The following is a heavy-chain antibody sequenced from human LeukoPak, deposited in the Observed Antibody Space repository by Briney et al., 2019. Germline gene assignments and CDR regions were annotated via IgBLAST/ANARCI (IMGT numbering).Heavy chain of an antibody. CDR2: IIPILGIA. J-gene: IGHJ3*02. V-gene: IGHV1-69*04. D-gene: IGHD4-11*01. CDR1: GYTFTSYG. Sequence: GASVKVSCKASGYTFTSYGISWVRQAPGQGLEWMGRIIPILGIANYAQKFQGRVTITADKSTSTAYMELSSLRSEDTAVYYCARVGGSTVTQGGAFDIWGQGTMVTVSS. CDR3: ARVGGSTVTQGGAFDI.